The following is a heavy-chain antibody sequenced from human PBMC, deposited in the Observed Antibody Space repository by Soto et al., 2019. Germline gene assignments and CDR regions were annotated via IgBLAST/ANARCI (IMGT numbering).Heavy chain of an antibody. J-gene: IGHJ1*01. CDR3: ATNRFY. CDR1: GFTFSRSA. Sequence: EVQLLESGGGLVQPGGSLRLSCAASGFTFSRSAMTWVRQAPGKGLEWVSTISESGGSTYYADSVKGRFTISRDNSKNTLYLQMTSLRAEDTAVYYCATNRFYWGQGTLVTVSS. D-gene: IGHD3-10*01. V-gene: IGHV3-23*01. CDR2: ISESGGST.